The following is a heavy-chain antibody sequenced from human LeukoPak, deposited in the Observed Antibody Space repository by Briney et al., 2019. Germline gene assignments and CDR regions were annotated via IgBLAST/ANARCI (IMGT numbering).Heavy chain of an antibody. CDR3: TKDLGTEYNIFDY. CDR1: EFTFSAYA. V-gene: IGHV3-30*02. CDR2: VRYGGNIK. D-gene: IGHD3-9*01. J-gene: IGHJ4*02. Sequence: GGSLRLSCATSEFTFSAYAMHWVRQAPGRGLEWVAFVRYGGNIKYYADSVKGRFTISRDNSKNTLYLQMNSLRPEDTAVYYCTKDLGTEYNIFDYWGQGTLVTVSS.